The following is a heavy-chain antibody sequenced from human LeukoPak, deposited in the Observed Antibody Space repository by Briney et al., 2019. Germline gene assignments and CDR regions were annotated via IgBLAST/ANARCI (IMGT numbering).Heavy chain of an antibody. D-gene: IGHD2-2*01. V-gene: IGHV1-2*02. Sequence: GASVKVSCKASGYTFTGYYMHWVRQAPGQGLEWMGWINANSGDTGYAQKFQGRATMTRDTSVSTAYMELSRLRSDDTAVYFCARADANRWFDYWGQGALVTVSS. J-gene: IGHJ5*01. CDR2: INANSGDT. CDR3: ARADANRWFDY. CDR1: GYTFTGYY.